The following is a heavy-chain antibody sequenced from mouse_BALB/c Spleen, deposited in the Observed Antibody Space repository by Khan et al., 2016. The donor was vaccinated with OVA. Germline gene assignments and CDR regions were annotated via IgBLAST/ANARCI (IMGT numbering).Heavy chain of an antibody. J-gene: IGHJ2*01. CDR3: ARTDYYGSIYYIDY. CDR1: GYSFTDYN. Sequence: VQLQQSGPELVKPGASVKVSCKASGYSFTDYNIFWVKQSHGKSLEWIGYIDPYNGGTSYNQKFEGKATLTVDKSSRTAFMHHSSLTAEAAAYFCGARTDYYGSIYYIDYWGQGTTLTVSS. D-gene: IGHD1-1*01. CDR2: IDPYNGGT. V-gene: IGHV1S135*01.